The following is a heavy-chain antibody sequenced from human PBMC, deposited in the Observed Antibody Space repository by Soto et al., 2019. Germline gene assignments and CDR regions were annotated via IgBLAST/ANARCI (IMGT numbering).Heavy chain of an antibody. CDR1: GGTFSSYA. CDR3: AGTCTNGVCYHYYYGMDV. J-gene: IGHJ6*02. V-gene: IGHV1-69*06. D-gene: IGHD2-8*01. Sequence: ASVKVSCKASGGTFSSYAISWVRQAPGQGLEWMGGIIPIFGTANYAQKFQGRVTITADKSTSTAYMELSSLRSEDTAVYYCAGTCTNGVCYHYYYGMDVWGQGTTVTVSS. CDR2: IIPIFGTA.